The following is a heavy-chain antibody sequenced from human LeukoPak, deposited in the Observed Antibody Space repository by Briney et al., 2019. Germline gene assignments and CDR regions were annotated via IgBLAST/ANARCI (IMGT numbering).Heavy chain of an antibody. V-gene: IGHV1-69*05. J-gene: IGHJ6*03. Sequence: ASVKVSCKASGGTFSSYAISWVRQAPGQRLEWMGRIIPIFGTANYAQKFQGRVTITTDESTSTAYMELSSLRSEDTAVYYCARDLKRVPAAMTSYYYYMDVWGKGTTVTVSS. D-gene: IGHD2-2*01. CDR2: IIPIFGTA. CDR3: ARDLKRVPAAMTSYYYYMDV. CDR1: GGTFSSYA.